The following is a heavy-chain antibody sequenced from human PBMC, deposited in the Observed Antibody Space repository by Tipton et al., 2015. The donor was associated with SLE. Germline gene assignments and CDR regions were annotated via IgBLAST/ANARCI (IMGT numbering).Heavy chain of an antibody. J-gene: IGHJ4*02. V-gene: IGHV4-59*11. CDR3: ARDGAVAGHFDY. D-gene: IGHD6-19*01. Sequence: TLSLTCTVSGGSTNSHYWSWLRQPPGKGLEYIGYIYYSGGTNHNPSLNNRVTISVDRSNNQFSLKLSSVTPADTAVYYCARDGAVAGHFDYWGQGKLVTVSS. CDR1: GGSTNSHY. CDR2: IYYSGGT.